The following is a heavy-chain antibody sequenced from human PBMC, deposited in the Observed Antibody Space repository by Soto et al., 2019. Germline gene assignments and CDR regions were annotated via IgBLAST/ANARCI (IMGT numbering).Heavy chain of an antibody. J-gene: IGHJ5*02. CDR1: GFTFSSYA. D-gene: IGHD6-6*01. CDR3: AKHYSGSSSYDWFDP. Sequence: GGSLRLSCAASGFTFSSYAMSWVRQAPGKGLEWVSGISGSGGRTDYADSVKGRFTISRDNSKNSMYLQMNSLRAEDTAVYYCAKHYSGSSSYDWFDPWGQGTLVTVSS. V-gene: IGHV3-23*01. CDR2: ISGSGGRT.